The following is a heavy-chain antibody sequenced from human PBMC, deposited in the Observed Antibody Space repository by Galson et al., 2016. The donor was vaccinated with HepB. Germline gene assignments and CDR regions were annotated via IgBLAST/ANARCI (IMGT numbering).Heavy chain of an antibody. CDR2: ISYDGSHK. CDR3: AKASLDSWDFDY. CDR1: GFIFSGYG. Sequence: SLRLSCAASGFIFSGYGMHWVRQAPVKGLEWVAVISYDGSHKYYADSVKGRFTISRDNPKHTVYLQMNSLRAEDTALYYCAKASLDSWDFDYWGQGTLVTVSS. D-gene: IGHD2-15*01. V-gene: IGHV3-30*18. J-gene: IGHJ4*02.